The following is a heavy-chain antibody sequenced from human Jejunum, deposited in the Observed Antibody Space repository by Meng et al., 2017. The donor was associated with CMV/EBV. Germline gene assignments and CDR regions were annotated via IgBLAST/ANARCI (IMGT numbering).Heavy chain of an antibody. V-gene: IGHV3-7*01. CDR2: IKPDGTEE. J-gene: IGHJ6*02. CDR1: GFISSHCW. Sequence: VVSGFISSHCWMSWVRQAPGKGLEWVASIKPDGTEEFYVDSVKGRFTISRDAAENSLYLQMTSLRAEDTAVYYCTRDRGVAVPMDVWGQGTTVTVSS. D-gene: IGHD6-19*01. CDR3: TRDRGVAVPMDV.